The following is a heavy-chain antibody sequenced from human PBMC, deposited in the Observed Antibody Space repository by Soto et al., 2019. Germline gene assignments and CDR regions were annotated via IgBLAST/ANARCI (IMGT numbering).Heavy chain of an antibody. V-gene: IGHV1-69*13. D-gene: IGHD6-19*01. CDR2: IIPIFGTA. CDR1: GGTFSSYA. Sequence: SVKVSCKASGGTFSSYAISWVRQAPGQGLEWMGGIIPIFGTANYAQKFQGRVTITADESTSKAYMELSSLRSEDTAVYYCARGSMGYSRGWTDYYYYGMDVWGQGTTVTLSS. CDR3: ARGSMGYSRGWTDYYYYGMDV. J-gene: IGHJ6*02.